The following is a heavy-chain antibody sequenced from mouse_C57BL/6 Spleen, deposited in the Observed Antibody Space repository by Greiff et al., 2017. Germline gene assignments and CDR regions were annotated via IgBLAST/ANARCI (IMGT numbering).Heavy chain of an antibody. CDR3: ARSAYGNYWYFDV. CDR1: GYTFTSYW. V-gene: IGHV1-7*01. D-gene: IGHD2-1*01. Sequence: QVHVKQSGAELAKPGASVKLSCKASGYTFTSYWMHWVKQRPGQGLEWIGYINPSSGYTKYNQKFKDKATLTADKSSSTAYMQLSSLTYEDSAVYYCARSAYGNYWYFDVWGTGTTVTVSS. CDR2: INPSSGYT. J-gene: IGHJ1*03.